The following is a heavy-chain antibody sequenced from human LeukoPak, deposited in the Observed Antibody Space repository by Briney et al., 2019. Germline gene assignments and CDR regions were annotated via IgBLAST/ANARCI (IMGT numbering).Heavy chain of an antibody. CDR1: GFTFSSYG. J-gene: IGHJ4*02. CDR3: AKTLPPVDRIGHIFDY. CDR2: IRYDGSNK. D-gene: IGHD2-15*01. Sequence: GGSLRLSCAASGFTFSSYGMHWVRQAPGKGLEWVAFIRYDGSNKYYADSVKGRFTISRDNSKNTLYLQMNSLRAEDTAVYYCAKTLPPVDRIGHIFDYWGQGTLVTVSS. V-gene: IGHV3-30*02.